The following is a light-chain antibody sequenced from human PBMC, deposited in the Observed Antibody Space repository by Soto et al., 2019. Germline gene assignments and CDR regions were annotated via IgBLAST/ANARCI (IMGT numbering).Light chain of an antibody. CDR3: SSYAGSYVV. Sequence: QSALTQPPSASGSPGQSVTISCTGTSSDVGGYNYVSWYQQHPGKAPKLMICEVSKRPSGVPDRFSGSKSGNTASLTVSGLQAEDEADYYCSSYAGSYVVFGGGTKLTVL. V-gene: IGLV2-8*01. J-gene: IGLJ2*01. CDR2: EVS. CDR1: SSDVGGYNY.